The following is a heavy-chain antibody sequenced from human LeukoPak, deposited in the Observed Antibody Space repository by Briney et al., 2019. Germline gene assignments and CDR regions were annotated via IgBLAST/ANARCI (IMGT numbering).Heavy chain of an antibody. D-gene: IGHD4/OR15-4a*01. J-gene: IGHJ4*02. CDR1: GFPFRTSD. V-gene: IGHV3-30*18. CDR2: ISDDGNNK. CDR3: AKARVLGADLFDY. Sequence: GGSLRLSCVASGFPFRTSDMSWVRQAPGKGLEWLAVISDDGNNKYYSDSVKGRFTISRDNSKNTLYLQMNSLRAEDTALYYCAKARVLGADLFDYWGQGTLVTVSS.